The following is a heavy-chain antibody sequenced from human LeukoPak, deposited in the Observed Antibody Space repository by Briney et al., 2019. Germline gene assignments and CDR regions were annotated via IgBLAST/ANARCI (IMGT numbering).Heavy chain of an antibody. D-gene: IGHD3-3*01. CDR1: GFTFSSYG. J-gene: IGHJ4*02. CDR3: ARDAHYDFWSGYLGLDY. Sequence: GGSLRLSCAASGFTFSSYGMHWVRQAPGKGLEWVAFIRYDGSNKYYADSVKGRFTISRDNSKNTLYLQMNSLRAEDTAVYYCARDAHYDFWSGYLGLDYWGQGTLVTVSS. CDR2: IRYDGSNK. V-gene: IGHV3-30*02.